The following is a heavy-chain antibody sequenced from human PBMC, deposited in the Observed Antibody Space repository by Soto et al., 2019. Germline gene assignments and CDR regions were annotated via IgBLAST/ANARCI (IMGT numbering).Heavy chain of an antibody. CDR2: INHSGST. Sequence: SETLSLTCAVYGGSFSGYYWSWIRQPPGKGLEWIGEINHSGSTNYNPSLKSRVTISVDTSKNQFSLKLSSVTAADTAVYYCALTVVAAYKFDYWGQGTLVTVSS. V-gene: IGHV4-34*01. D-gene: IGHD2-15*01. J-gene: IGHJ4*02. CDR3: ALTVVAAYKFDY. CDR1: GGSFSGYY.